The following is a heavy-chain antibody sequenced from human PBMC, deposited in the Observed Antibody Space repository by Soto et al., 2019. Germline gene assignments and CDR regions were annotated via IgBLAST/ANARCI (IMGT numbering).Heavy chain of an antibody. CDR3: AEDSNGYYY. D-gene: IGHD3-22*01. CDR1: GHSFSSYA. V-gene: IGHV1-3*04. J-gene: IGHJ4*02. CDR2: INTGNGIS. Sequence: KVSCKASGHSFSSYAIHWVRQAPGQRLEWMGWINTGNGISKYSQKFQDRVTITWDTSASTAYMEPSRLRSEDTAVYYCAEDSNGYYYWGQGTRVTVSS.